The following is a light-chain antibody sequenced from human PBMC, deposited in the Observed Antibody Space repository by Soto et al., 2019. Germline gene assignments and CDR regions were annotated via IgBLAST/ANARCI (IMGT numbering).Light chain of an antibody. J-gene: IGLJ2*01. Sequence: QSALTQPPSVSAAPGKTVTISCSGTIFDVGNNFVSWYQHFPGTAPKLLIYDDDRRPSGIPDRFSASKSGTSATLRIARVQTGDEADYYCASWDTDVSAVFGGGTKLTVL. CDR3: ASWDTDVSAV. CDR1: IFDVGNNF. V-gene: IGLV1-51*01. CDR2: DDD.